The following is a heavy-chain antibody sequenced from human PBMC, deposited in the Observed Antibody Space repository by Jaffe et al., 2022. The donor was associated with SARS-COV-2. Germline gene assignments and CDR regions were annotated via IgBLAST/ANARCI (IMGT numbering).Heavy chain of an antibody. J-gene: IGHJ4*02. CDR2: ISYDGSNK. D-gene: IGHD3-22*01. CDR3: AKDGRYYDSSGYYEGMEYFDY. V-gene: IGHV3-30*18. Sequence: QVQLVESGGGVVQPGRSLRLSCAASGFTFSSYGMHWVRQAPGKGLEWVAVISYDGSNKYYADSVKGRFTISRDNSKNTLYLQMNSLRAEDTAVYYCAKDGRYYDSSGYYEGMEYFDYWGQGTLVTVSS. CDR1: GFTFSSYG.